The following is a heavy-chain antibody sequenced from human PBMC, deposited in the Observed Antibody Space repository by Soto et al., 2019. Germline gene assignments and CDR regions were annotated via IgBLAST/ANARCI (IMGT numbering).Heavy chain of an antibody. Sequence: ASVKVSCKASGYTFTSYYMHWVRQAPGQGLEWMGIINPSGGSTSYAQKFQGRVTMTRDTSTSTVYMELSSLRSEDTAVYYCARDAAYCSGGSCYDGHDAFDIWGQGTMVTVSS. CDR3: ARDAAYCSGGSCYDGHDAFDI. V-gene: IGHV1-46*03. CDR1: GYTFTSYY. J-gene: IGHJ3*02. D-gene: IGHD2-15*01. CDR2: INPSGGST.